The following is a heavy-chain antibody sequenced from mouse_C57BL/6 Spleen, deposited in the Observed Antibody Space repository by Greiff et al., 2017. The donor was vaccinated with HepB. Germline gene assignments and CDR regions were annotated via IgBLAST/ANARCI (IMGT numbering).Heavy chain of an antibody. J-gene: IGHJ3*01. V-gene: IGHV1-82*01. Sequence: QVQLQQSGPELVKPGASVKISCKASGYAFSSSWMNWVKQRPGKGLEWIGRIYPGDGDTNYNGKFKGKATLTADKSSSTVYMQRSSLTSEDSAVYFCAREGNYYGPAYWGQGTLVTVSA. CDR1: GYAFSSSW. D-gene: IGHD2-1*01. CDR2: IYPGDGDT. CDR3: AREGNYYGPAY.